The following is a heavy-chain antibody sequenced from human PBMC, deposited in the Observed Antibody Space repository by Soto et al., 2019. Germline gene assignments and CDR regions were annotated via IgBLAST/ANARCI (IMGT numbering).Heavy chain of an antibody. CDR2: IYYSGSP. CDR1: GGSISSGGYY. D-gene: IGHD3-10*01. Sequence: QVQLQESGPGLVKPSQTLSLTCTVSGGSISSGGYYWSWIRQHPGKGLECSGYIYYSGSPYYNPSLKSRVTTSVDTSKNKFSRKLSAVTAADTAVYYCARYVGIDTRVRDNWFDPWVQGTLGPVSS. V-gene: IGHV4-31*03. J-gene: IGHJ5*02. CDR3: ARYVGIDTRVRDNWFDP.